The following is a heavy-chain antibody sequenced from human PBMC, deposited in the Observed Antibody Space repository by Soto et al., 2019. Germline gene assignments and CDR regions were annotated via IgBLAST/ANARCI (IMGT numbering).Heavy chain of an antibody. D-gene: IGHD4-17*01. CDR3: ARHYGDYLNLFDFDY. CDR2: IYYSGST. Sequence: ASELLSLSYTVAGGTISSYYWRWIRQQQGKGLEWIGYIYYSGSTNYNPSLKSRVTISVDTSKNQFSLKLSSVTAADTAVYYCARHYGDYLNLFDFDYWGQGTLVTVSS. J-gene: IGHJ4*02. CDR1: GGTISSYY. V-gene: IGHV4-59*08.